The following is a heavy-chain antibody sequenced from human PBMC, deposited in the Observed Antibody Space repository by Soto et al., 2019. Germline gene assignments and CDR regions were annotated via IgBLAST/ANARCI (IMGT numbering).Heavy chain of an antibody. CDR3: AKTAGAGRNLITMVRGVSSYNWFDP. D-gene: IGHD3-10*01. CDR1: GGSISSYY. J-gene: IGHJ5*02. V-gene: IGHV4-59*08. Sequence: PSETLSLTCTVSGGSISSYYWSWIRQPPGKGLEWIGYIYYSGSTNCNPSLKSRVTISVDTSKNQFSLKLSSVTAADTAVYYCAKTAGAGRNLITMVRGVSSYNWFDPWGQGTLVTVSS. CDR2: IYYSGST.